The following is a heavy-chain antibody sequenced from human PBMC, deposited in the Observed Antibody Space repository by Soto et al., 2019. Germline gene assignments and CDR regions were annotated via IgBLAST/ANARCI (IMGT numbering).Heavy chain of an antibody. Sequence: PSETLSLTFTVSGGSISTYYWSWIRQPPGKGLEWIGYVYNSGSTKYNPSLKSRITMSVGMSKKQFSLTLRSVTAADTALYYCVRAGTKNLRDRFDPWGRRILVTASS. D-gene: IGHD1-1*01. J-gene: IGHJ5*02. CDR3: VRAGTKNLRDRFDP. CDR1: GGSISTYY. CDR2: VYNSGST. V-gene: IGHV4-4*09.